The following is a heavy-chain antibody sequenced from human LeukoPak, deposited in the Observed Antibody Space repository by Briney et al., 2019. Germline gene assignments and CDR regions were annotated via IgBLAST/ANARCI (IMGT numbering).Heavy chain of an antibody. Sequence: ASVKVSCKASGYTFTSYGISWVRQAPGQGLEWMGWISAYNGNTNYAQKLQGRVTMTTDTSTSTAYMELRSLRSEDTAVYYCARASGSYYSDYYYGMDVWGQGTTVTVSS. CDR1: GYTFTSYG. CDR3: ARASGSYYSDYYYGMDV. V-gene: IGHV1-18*01. CDR2: ISAYNGNT. J-gene: IGHJ6*02. D-gene: IGHD1-26*01.